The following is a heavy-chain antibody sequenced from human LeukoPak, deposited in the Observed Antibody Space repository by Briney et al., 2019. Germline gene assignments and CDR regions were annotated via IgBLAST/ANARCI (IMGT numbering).Heavy chain of an antibody. J-gene: IGHJ4*02. Sequence: GGSLRLSCAASGFTFSNAWMSWVRQAPGKGLEWVGRIKSKTDGGTTDYAAPVKGRFTISRDDAKNTLYLQMNSLRAEDTAVYYCARDVTGSSGYYYFDFWGQGTLVTVSS. D-gene: IGHD6-19*01. CDR1: GFTFSNAW. CDR2: IKSKTDGGTT. CDR3: ARDVTGSSGYYYFDF. V-gene: IGHV3-15*01.